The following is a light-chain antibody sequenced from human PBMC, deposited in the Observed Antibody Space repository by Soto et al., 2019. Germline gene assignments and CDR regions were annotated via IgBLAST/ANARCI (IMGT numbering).Light chain of an antibody. CDR2: AAS. CDR1: QSISNW. V-gene: IGKV1-5*01. Sequence: DIQMTQSPSTLHASVGDRVTITCRASQSISNWLAWYQQKPGKAPKLLIYAASTLQSGVPSRFSGSGSGTDFTFTISRLQPEDIATYYCQQYENLPTFGQGTLLEIK. CDR3: QQYENLPT. J-gene: IGKJ5*01.